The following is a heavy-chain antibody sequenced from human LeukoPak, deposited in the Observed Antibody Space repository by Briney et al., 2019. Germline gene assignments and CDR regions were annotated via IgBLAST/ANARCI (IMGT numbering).Heavy chain of an antibody. Sequence: GASVKVSCKASGYTFTRNYIHWVRQAPGQGLEWMGMIYPRDGSTSYAQKFQGRVTVTSDTSTSTVHMELSGLRSEDTAVYYCAKIAARDPGEGYWGQGTLVTVSS. CDR1: GYTFTRNY. J-gene: IGHJ4*02. CDR2: IYPRDGST. V-gene: IGHV1-46*01. D-gene: IGHD6-6*01. CDR3: AKIAARDPGEGY.